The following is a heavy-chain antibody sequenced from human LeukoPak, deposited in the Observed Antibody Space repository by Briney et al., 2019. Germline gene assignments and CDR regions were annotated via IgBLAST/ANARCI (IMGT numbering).Heavy chain of an antibody. D-gene: IGHD4-17*01. CDR3: ASRRWGDNTVTTSDYYYYGMDV. CDR1: GGSFSGYY. CDR2: INHSGST. J-gene: IGHJ6*02. Sequence: SETLSLTCAVYGGSFSGYYWSWIRQPPGKGLEWIGEINHSGSTNYNPSLKSRVTISVDTSKNQFSLKLSSVTAADTAVYYCASRRWGDNTVTTSDYYYYGMDVWGQGTTVTVSS. V-gene: IGHV4-34*01.